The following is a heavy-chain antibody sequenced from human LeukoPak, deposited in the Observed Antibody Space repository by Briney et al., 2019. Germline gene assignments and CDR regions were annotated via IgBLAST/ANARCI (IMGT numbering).Heavy chain of an antibody. CDR2: INPSGGST. CDR3: ARGGLRWKRGEVAFDI. V-gene: IGHV1-46*01. CDR1: GYIFTSYY. D-gene: IGHD4-23*01. J-gene: IGHJ3*02. Sequence: ASVKVSCKASGYIFTSYYMHWVRQAPGQGLEWMGIINPSGGSTSYAQKLQGRVTMTTDTSTSTAYMELRSLRSDDTAVYYCARGGLRWKRGEVAFDIWGQGTMVTVSS.